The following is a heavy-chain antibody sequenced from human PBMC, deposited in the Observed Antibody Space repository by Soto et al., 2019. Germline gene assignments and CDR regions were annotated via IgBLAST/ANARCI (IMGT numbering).Heavy chain of an antibody. CDR3: ARGRSSSFNYYYYYGMDV. D-gene: IGHD6-6*01. CDR2: VYYNGST. V-gene: IGHV4-59*01. CDR1: GASMTNYY. J-gene: IGHJ6*02. Sequence: LSLTCTVSGASMTNYYGSWIRQPPGKRLEHIGYVYYNGSTYYSPSPKSRATLSIDTSNNQFSLKLRSMTAADTAVYYCARGRSSSFNYYYYYGMDVWGQGTTVTVSS.